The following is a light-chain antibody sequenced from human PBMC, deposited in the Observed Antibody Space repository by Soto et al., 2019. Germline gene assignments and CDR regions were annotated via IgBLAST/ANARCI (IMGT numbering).Light chain of an antibody. CDR3: QAWDSSTAV. CDR2: QHT. V-gene: IGLV3-1*01. J-gene: IGLJ2*01. CDR1: KLGDKY. Sequence: SYELIQPPSVSVSPGQTASITCSGDKLGDKYAYWYQQKPGQSPVLLIYQHTKRPSGIPERFSGSNSGNTATLTISGTQAMDEADYYCQAWDSSTAVFGGGTQLTVL.